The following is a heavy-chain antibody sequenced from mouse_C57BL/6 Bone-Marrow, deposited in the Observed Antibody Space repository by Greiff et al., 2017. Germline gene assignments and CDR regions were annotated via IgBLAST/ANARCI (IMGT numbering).Heavy chain of an antibody. D-gene: IGHD1-1*01. CDR1: GYTFTSYG. CDR2: IYPRSGNT. Sequence: QVQLQQSGAELARPGASVKLSCKASGYTFTSYGISWVKQRTGQGLEWIGVIYPRSGNTYYNEKFKGKATLTADKSSSTAYMDLRSLTSEDSAVYFCARKRLLRSDYWGQGTTLTVSS. CDR3: ARKRLLRSDY. V-gene: IGHV1-81*01. J-gene: IGHJ2*01.